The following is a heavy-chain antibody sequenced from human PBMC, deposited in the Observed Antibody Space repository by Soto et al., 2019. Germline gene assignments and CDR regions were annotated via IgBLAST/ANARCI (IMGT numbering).Heavy chain of an antibody. Sequence: GGSLRLSCAASGLTFSNAWMSWVRQAPGKGLEWVGRIKSKTDGGTTDYAAPVKGRFTISRDDSKNTLYLQMNSLKTEDTAVYYCTTVDHSSYSSSWPYYYYYYMDVWGKGTTVTVSS. D-gene: IGHD6-13*01. CDR1: GLTFSNAW. CDR2: IKSKTDGGTT. V-gene: IGHV3-15*01. J-gene: IGHJ6*03. CDR3: TTVDHSSYSSSWPYYYYYYMDV.